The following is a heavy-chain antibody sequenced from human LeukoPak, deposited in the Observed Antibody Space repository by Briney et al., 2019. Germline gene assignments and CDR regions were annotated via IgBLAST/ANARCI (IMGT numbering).Heavy chain of an antibody. CDR1: GFTFSSYA. V-gene: IGHV3-64*01. CDR3: ARDTFRQWLTQGGYFQY. Sequence: GGSLRLSCAASGFTFSSYAMHWVRQAPGKGLEYVSAISSNGGSTYYANSVKGRFTISRDNSKNTLSLQMNSLRTEDTAVYYCARDTFRQWLTQGGYFQYWGQGTLVTVSS. J-gene: IGHJ1*01. CDR2: ISSNGGST. D-gene: IGHD6-19*01.